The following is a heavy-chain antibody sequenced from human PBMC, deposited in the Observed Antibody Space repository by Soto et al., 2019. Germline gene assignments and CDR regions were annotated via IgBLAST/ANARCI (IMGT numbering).Heavy chain of an antibody. Sequence: REALLVSWLPSVFTSSTYAMGWVRHAPGKGLEWVSAISGSGGSTYYADSVKGRFTISRGNSKKTLYLQMNSLRAEERAVYYCAKGVLVGANIPYYFDYWGQGTMVTVSS. CDR2: ISGSGGST. D-gene: IGHD1-26*01. CDR1: VFTSSTYA. V-gene: IGHV3-23*01. CDR3: AKGVLVGANIPYYFDY. J-gene: IGHJ4*02.